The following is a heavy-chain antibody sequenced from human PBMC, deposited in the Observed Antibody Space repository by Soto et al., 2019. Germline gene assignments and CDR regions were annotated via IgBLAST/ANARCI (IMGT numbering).Heavy chain of an antibody. CDR2: ISYDGSNK. J-gene: IGHJ4*02. D-gene: IGHD3-10*01. CDR1: GFTFSSYG. Sequence: QVQLVESGGGVVQPGRSLRLSCAASGFTFSSYGMHWVRQAPGKGLEWVAVISYDGSNKYYADSVKGRFTISRDNSKNTLYLQMNSLRAEDTAVYYCARTLWFGDNFWGQGTLVTVSS. V-gene: IGHV3-30*03. CDR3: ARTLWFGDNF.